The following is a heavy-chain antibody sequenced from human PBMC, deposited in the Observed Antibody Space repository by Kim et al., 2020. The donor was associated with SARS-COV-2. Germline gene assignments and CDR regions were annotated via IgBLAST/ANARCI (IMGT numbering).Heavy chain of an antibody. CDR2: IIPILGIA. CDR1: GGTFSSYT. CDR3: ARDPTNYDILTGYYHYWYFDL. D-gene: IGHD3-9*01. Sequence: SVKVSCKASGGTFSSYTISWVRQAPGQGLEWMGRIIPILGIANYAQKFQGRVTITADKSTSTAYMELSSLRSEDTAVYYCARDPTNYDILTGYYHYWYFDLWGRGNLVTVSS. V-gene: IGHV1-69*04. J-gene: IGHJ2*01.